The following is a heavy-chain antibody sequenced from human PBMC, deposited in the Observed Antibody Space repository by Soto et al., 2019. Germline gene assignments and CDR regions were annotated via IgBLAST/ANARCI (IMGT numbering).Heavy chain of an antibody. CDR3: ARDRRGGNSCAFDI. CDR2: IIPIFGTA. J-gene: IGHJ3*02. D-gene: IGHD2-21*02. Sequence: ASVKVSCKASGGTFSSYAISWVRQAPGQGLEWMGGIIPIFGTANYAQKFQGRVTITADKSTSTAYMELSSLRSEDTAVYYCARDRRGGNSCAFDIWGQGTMVTVSS. CDR1: GGTFSSYA. V-gene: IGHV1-69*06.